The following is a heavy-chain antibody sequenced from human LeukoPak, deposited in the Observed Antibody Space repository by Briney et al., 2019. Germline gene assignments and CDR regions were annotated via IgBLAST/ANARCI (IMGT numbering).Heavy chain of an antibody. V-gene: IGHV4-59*08. Sequence: PSETLSLTCTVSGGSISSYYWSWIRQPPGKGLEWIGYIYYSGSTNYNPSLKSRVTISVDTSKNQFSLKLSSVTAADTAVYYCARLCLTLHDAFDIWGQGTMVTASS. CDR3: ARLCLTLHDAFDI. J-gene: IGHJ3*02. D-gene: IGHD3-16*01. CDR1: GGSISSYY. CDR2: IYYSGST.